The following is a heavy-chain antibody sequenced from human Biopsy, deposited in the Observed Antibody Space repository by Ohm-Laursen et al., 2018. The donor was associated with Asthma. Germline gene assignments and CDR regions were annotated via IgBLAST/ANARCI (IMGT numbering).Heavy chain of an antibody. D-gene: IGHD3-22*01. CDR3: ARIPRRSGSYFVDY. CDR1: GGSINIGDYY. CDR2: IYYSGST. V-gene: IGHV4-31*03. J-gene: IGHJ4*02. Sequence: SQTLSLTCIVSGGSINIGDYYWSWIRQHPVKGLEWIGHIYYSGSTYYNPSLKSRVSISRDTSKNQFSLRLSSVTAADTAMYYCARIPRRSGSYFVDYWGQGTLVTVSS.